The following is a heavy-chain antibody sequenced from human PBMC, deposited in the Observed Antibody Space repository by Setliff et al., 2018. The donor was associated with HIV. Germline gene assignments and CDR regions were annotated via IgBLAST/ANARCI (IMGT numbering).Heavy chain of an antibody. CDR2: IVPILNTG. D-gene: IGHD3-22*01. J-gene: IGHJ4*02. CDR3: ARIPNHSSGFDY. CDR1: GGAFRSHE. V-gene: IGHV1-69*13. Sequence: GASVKVSCKASGGAFRSHEISWVRQAPGQGLEWMGGIVPILNTGNYAPKFQGGVTITADESTTTAYMELSSLRSEDTAVYYCARIPNHSSGFDYWGQGTPVTVSS.